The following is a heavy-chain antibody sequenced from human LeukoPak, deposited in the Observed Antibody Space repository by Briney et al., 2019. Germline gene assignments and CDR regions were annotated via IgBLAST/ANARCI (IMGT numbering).Heavy chain of an antibody. CDR3: AKALVVTGYYYYYMDV. D-gene: IGHD4-23*01. CDR1: GFTFSSYA. Sequence: QAGGSLRLSXAASGFTFSSYAMSWVRQAPGKGLEWVSAISGSGGSTYYADSVKGRFTISRDNSKNTLYLQMNSLRAEDTAVYYCAKALVVTGYYYYYMDVWGKGTTVTVSS. CDR2: ISGSGGST. V-gene: IGHV3-23*01. J-gene: IGHJ6*03.